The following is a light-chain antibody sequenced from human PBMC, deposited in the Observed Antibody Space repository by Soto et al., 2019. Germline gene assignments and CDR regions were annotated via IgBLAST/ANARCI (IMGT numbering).Light chain of an antibody. CDR1: QSVSSY. CDR3: QQYNHWPRT. V-gene: IGKV3-15*01. J-gene: IGKJ1*01. Sequence: EIVLTQSPGTLSLSPGERATLSCRASQSVSSYLAWYQQKPGQAPRLLIYGASTRATDIPARFSGSGSGTEFTLTISSLQSEDSGVYYCQQYNHWPRTFGQGTKVDIK. CDR2: GAS.